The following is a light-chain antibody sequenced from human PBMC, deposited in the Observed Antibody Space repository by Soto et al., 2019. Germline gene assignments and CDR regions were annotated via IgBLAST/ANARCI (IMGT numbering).Light chain of an antibody. CDR2: EVS. V-gene: IGLV2-8*01. J-gene: IGLJ2*01. CDR1: SSDVGGYNY. CDR3: NAYASINNVL. Sequence: QSALTQPPSASGSPGQSVTISCTGTSSDVGGYNYVSWYQQKSGKAPKLIIYEVSERPSGVPDRFSGSKSDNTASLTISGLQAEDEADYYCNAYASINNVLFGGGTKLTVL.